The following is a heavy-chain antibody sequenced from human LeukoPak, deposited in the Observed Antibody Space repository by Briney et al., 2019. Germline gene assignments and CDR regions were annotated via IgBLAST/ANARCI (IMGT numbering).Heavy chain of an antibody. D-gene: IGHD3-22*01. CDR3: ARVRLGDSSTYYYPYFDY. V-gene: IGHV3-23*01. J-gene: IGHJ4*02. CDR2: ISGNGDST. Sequence: PGGSLRLSCAASGLPFSNYAMSWVRQAPGKGLDWVSVISGNGDSTYYADSVKGRFSISRDNSKNTLYLQLNSLRAEDTAVYYCARVRLGDSSTYYYPYFDYWGQGTLVTVSS. CDR1: GLPFSNYA.